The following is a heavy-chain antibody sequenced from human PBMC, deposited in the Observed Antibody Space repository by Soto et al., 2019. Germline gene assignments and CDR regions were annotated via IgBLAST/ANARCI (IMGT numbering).Heavy chain of an antibody. D-gene: IGHD2-8*01. Sequence: GGSLRLSCAASGFTFSTYSMNWVRQAPGKGLEWVSYVSSSRVTYADSVKGRFTISRDNGKSSLYLQMNSLKDGDSGLYFCVRDYMYAFDYWGQGALVTV. CDR2: VSSSRV. V-gene: IGHV3-48*02. CDR1: GFTFSTYS. J-gene: IGHJ4*02. CDR3: VRDYMYAFDY.